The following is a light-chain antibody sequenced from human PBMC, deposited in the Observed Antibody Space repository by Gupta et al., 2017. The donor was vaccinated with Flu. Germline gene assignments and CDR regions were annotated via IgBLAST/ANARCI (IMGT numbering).Light chain of an antibody. Sequence: QTVVTQEPSVAVSPGGTVTLTCGLSSGSVSSGYYPSCDRQTPGHPPRTLFYNTTTRSSAVPVRFSASMCGNTAALTITGAPADEASDYYSVQDTSSDILVFGGGTKLTVL. J-gene: IGLJ2*01. CDR1: SGSVSSGYY. CDR3: VQDTSSDILV. CDR2: NTT. V-gene: IGLV8-61*01.